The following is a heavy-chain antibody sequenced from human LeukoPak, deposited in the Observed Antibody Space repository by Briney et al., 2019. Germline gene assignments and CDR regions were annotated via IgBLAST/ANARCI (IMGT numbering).Heavy chain of an antibody. Sequence: SETLSLTCTVSGGSISSYYWNWIRQSPGKGLEWIGYIYYSGSTNYNPSLNSRVTISVDTSKNQFSLKLSSVTAADTAVYYCARGEWELRDNYFDYWGQGTLVTVSS. V-gene: IGHV4-59*01. CDR3: ARGEWELRDNYFDY. J-gene: IGHJ4*02. D-gene: IGHD1-26*01. CDR2: IYYSGST. CDR1: GGSISSYY.